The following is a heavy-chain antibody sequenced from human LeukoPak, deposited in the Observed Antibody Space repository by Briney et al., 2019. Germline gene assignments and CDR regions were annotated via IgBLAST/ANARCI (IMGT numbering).Heavy chain of an antibody. V-gene: IGHV1-2*02. J-gene: IGHJ4*02. CDR2: INPNSGGT. CDR1: GYTFTCYY. CDR3: ARKSAARSTSEFDC. D-gene: IGHD2-2*01. Sequence: ASVTVSCKASGYTFTCYYINWVRQAPGQGLEWMGWINPNSGGTNYAQKFQGRVTMTSDTSISTAYMELSRLRSDDTAVYYCARKSAARSTSEFDCWGQGTLVTVSS.